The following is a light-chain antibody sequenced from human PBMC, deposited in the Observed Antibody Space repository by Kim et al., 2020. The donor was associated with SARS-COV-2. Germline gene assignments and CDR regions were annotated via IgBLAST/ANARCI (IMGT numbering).Light chain of an antibody. CDR3: QKCSGAPWT. J-gene: IGKJ1*01. V-gene: IGKV1-27*01. CDR2: AAS. Sequence: ASVGDRVTITCRASEGISNYLAWYQQKPGKAPKLLIYAASALQSGVPSRFSDSGSGTDFTLTINSLQPEDVATYYCQKCSGAPWTFGQGTKVDIK. CDR1: EGISNY.